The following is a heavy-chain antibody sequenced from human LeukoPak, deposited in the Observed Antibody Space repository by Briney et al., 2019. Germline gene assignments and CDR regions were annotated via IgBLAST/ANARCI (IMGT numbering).Heavy chain of an antibody. J-gene: IGHJ3*02. V-gene: IGHV5-51*01. CDR2: IYPGDSDT. Sequence: GETLKISCKGSGYSFTSYWIGWVRQMPGKGLERMGIIYPGDSDTRYSPSFQGPVTISADKSISTAYLQWSSLKASDTAMYYCASLTYYYDSSGYVFGAFDIWGQGTMVTVSS. D-gene: IGHD3-22*01. CDR1: GYSFTSYW. CDR3: ASLTYYYDSSGYVFGAFDI.